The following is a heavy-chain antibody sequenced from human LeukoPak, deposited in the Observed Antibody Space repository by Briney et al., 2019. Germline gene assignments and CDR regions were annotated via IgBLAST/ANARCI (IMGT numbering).Heavy chain of an antibody. CDR1: GGSFSGYY. CDR2: VNHSGST. CDR3: ASVYYDSSGSF. V-gene: IGHV4-34*01. Sequence: SETLSLTCAVYGGSFSGYYWSWIRQPPGKGLEWIGEVNHSGSTNYNPSLKSRVTISVDTSKNQFSLKLSSVTAADTAVYYCASVYYDSSGSFWGQGTMVTVSS. D-gene: IGHD3-22*01. J-gene: IGHJ3*01.